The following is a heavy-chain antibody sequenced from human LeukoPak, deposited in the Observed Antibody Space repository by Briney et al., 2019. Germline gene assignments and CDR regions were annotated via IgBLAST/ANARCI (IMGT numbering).Heavy chain of an antibody. Sequence: GGSLRLSCAASGFTFSSYWMNWARQAPGKGLEWVASINHNGNVNYYVDSVKGRFTISRDNAKSSLYLQMSNLRAEDTAVYFCARGGGLDVWAKGPRSPSP. J-gene: IGHJ6*02. D-gene: IGHD3-16*01. CDR2: INHNGNVN. CDR1: GFTFSSYW. V-gene: IGHV3-7*03. CDR3: ARGGGLDV.